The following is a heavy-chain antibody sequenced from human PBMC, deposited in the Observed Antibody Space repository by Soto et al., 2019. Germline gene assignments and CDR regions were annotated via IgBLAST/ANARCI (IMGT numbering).Heavy chain of an antibody. D-gene: IGHD1-1*01. J-gene: IGHJ4*02. CDR3: ARGRYGDY. V-gene: IGHV1-18*01. CDR2: ISAHNGNT. CDR1: GYTFTSYG. Sequence: QVHLVQSGAEVKKPGASVKVSCKASGYTFTSYGITWVRQAPGQGLEWMGWISAHNGNTDYAQKLQGRVIVPRDPSTSTAYMELRSLGSDDTAVYYCARGRYGDYWGQGALVTVSS.